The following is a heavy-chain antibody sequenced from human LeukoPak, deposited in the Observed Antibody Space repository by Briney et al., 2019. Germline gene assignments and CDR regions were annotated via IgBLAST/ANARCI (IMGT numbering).Heavy chain of an antibody. CDR2: IYYSGST. CDR3: ARSPTKRVTEDY. Sequence: SETLSLTCTVSGDSISSGTYYWGWIRQPPGKGLEWIGSIYYSGSTYYNSSLKSRVTMSVDTSKNQFSLKLRSVTAADTAVYYCARSPTKRVTEDYWGQGMLVTVSS. CDR1: GDSISSGTYY. V-gene: IGHV4-39*07. D-gene: IGHD5-18*01. J-gene: IGHJ4*02.